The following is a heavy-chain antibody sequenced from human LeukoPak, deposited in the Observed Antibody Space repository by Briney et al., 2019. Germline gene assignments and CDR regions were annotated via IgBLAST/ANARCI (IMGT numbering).Heavy chain of an antibody. J-gene: IGHJ4*02. CDR2: IYSGGST. Sequence: GGSLRLSCAASGFTVSSNYMSWVRQAPGKGLEWVSVIYSGGSTYYADSVKGRFTISRDNSKNTLYLQMNSLRAEDTAVYYCAREGYDSSGYYGEDYFDYWGQGTQVTVSS. CDR3: AREGYDSSGYYGEDYFDY. D-gene: IGHD3-22*01. V-gene: IGHV3-66*01. CDR1: GFTVSSNY.